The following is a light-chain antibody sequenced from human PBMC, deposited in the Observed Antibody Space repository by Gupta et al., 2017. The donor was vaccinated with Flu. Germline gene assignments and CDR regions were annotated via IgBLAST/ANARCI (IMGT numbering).Light chain of an antibody. J-gene: IGKJ3*01. CDR2: ATS. CDR1: QSVGSS. V-gene: IGKV3-15*01. Sequence: ERVLTQSPATLSASPGERVILSCRVSQSVGSSLAWYQQRPGQAPRLLIYATSFRATDIPARFSGSGSGTEFTLTINSLQSEDFALYYCQHYNNWPFTFGPGTKVDFK. CDR3: QHYNNWPFT.